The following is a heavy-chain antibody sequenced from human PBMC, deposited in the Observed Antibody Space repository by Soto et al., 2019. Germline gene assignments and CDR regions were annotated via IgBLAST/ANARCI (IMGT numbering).Heavy chain of an antibody. CDR1: GYSISSNNW. J-gene: IGHJ4*02. CDR3: ARRMTNYYVLDY. CDR2: IFYDGNT. D-gene: IGHD3-10*02. V-gene: IGHV4-28*01. Sequence: SETLSLTCTVSGYSISSNNWWAWIRQPPGKGLEWIGHIFYDGNTYYNPSFKSRVTMSVDTSKNQFSLKLSSVTAVDTAVYYCARRMTNYYVLDYWGQGTLVTVSS.